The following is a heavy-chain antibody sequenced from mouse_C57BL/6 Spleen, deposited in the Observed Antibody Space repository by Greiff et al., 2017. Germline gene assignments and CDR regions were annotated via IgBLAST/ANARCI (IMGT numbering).Heavy chain of an antibody. D-gene: IGHD1-1*01. CDR1: GYTFTSYW. J-gene: IGHJ2*01. CDR2: IHPNSGST. V-gene: IGHV1-64*01. Sequence: QVQLQQPGAELVKPGASVKLSCTASGYTFTSYWMHWVKQRPGQGLEWIGMIHPNSGSTNYNEKFKSKATLTVDKSSSAAYMHLSSLTSEDSAVYDCARALYYGSSYDDWGKGTTLTVSS. CDR3: ARALYYGSSYDD.